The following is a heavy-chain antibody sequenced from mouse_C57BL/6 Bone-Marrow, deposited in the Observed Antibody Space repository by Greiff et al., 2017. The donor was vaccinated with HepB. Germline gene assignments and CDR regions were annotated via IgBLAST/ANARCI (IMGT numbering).Heavy chain of an antibody. CDR2: INPNNGGT. V-gene: IGHV1-26*01. CDR1: GYTFTDYY. CDR3: ARPVGGGDFDY. Sequence: EVQLQQSGPELVKPGASVKISCKASGYTFTDYYMNWVKQSHGKSLEWIGDINPNNGGTSYNQKFKGKATLPVDKSSITAYMELRSLTSEDSAVYYCARPVGGGDFDYWGQGTTLTVSS. J-gene: IGHJ2*01. D-gene: IGHD1-1*01.